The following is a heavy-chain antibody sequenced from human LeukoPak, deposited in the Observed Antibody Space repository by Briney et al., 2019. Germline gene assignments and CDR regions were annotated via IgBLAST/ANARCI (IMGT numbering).Heavy chain of an antibody. CDR2: ITGNSNYI. CDR1: GFTFSSYA. Sequence: GGSLRLSCAASGFTFSSYAMGWVRQAPGKGLEWVSFITGNSNYIYYADSVKGRFTISRDNAKNSLYLQMNSLRVEDTAVYYCARDRVSGSGSIDYWGQGTLVTVSS. V-gene: IGHV3-21*01. CDR3: ARDRVSGSGSIDY. D-gene: IGHD3-10*01. J-gene: IGHJ4*02.